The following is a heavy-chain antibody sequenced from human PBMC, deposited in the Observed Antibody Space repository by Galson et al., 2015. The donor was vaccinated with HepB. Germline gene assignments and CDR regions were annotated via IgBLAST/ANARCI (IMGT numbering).Heavy chain of an antibody. J-gene: IGHJ1*01. CDR2: IYSGGST. CDR3: AGSYSFYFQH. Sequence: SLRLSCAASEFTVSSNYMSWVRQAPGKGLEWVSVIYSGGSTYYADSVKGRFTISRDNSKNTVYLQMNNLRAEDTAIYYCAGSYSFYFQHWGQGTLVTVSS. CDR1: EFTVSSNY. D-gene: IGHD2-21*01. V-gene: IGHV3-66*01.